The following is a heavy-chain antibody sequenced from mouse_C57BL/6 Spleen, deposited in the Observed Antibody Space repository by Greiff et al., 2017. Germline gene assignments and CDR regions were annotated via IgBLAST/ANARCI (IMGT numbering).Heavy chain of an antibody. CDR1: GYAFSSYW. Sequence: VKLQESGAELVKPGASVKISCKASGYAFSSYWMNWVKQRPGKGLEWIGQIYPGDGDTNYNGKFKGKATLTADKSSSTAYMQLSSLTSEDSAVYFCAKPLYYYGSSYDYAMDYWGQGTSVTVSS. V-gene: IGHV1-80*01. CDR2: IYPGDGDT. CDR3: AKPLYYYGSSYDYAMDY. J-gene: IGHJ4*01. D-gene: IGHD1-1*01.